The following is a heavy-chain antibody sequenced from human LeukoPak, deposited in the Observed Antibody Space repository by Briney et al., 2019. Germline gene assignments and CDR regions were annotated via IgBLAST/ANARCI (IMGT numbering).Heavy chain of an antibody. V-gene: IGHV4-4*07. Sequence: SETLSLTCTVSGGSLSSYYWSWVRQPAGKGLEWIGRIYTSGSTNYNPSLRSGGTMSVDTSKSKFSLNLSSVTAGDTAVYYCARANVDWGELDYGGQGNPGHRLL. CDR1: GGSLSSYY. CDR2: IYTSGST. J-gene: IGHJ4*02. D-gene: IGHD2-8*01. CDR3: ARANVDWGELDY.